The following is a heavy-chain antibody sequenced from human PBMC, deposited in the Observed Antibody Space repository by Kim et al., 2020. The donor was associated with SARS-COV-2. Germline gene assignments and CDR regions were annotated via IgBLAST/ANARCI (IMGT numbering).Heavy chain of an antibody. J-gene: IGHJ4*02. CDR1: GGSISSSSYY. Sequence: SETLSLTCTVSGGSISSSSYYWGWIRQPPGKGLEWIGSIYYSGSTYYNPSLKSRVTISVDTSKNQFSLKLSSVTAADTAVYYCARDIPVQLWLGFDYWGQGTLVTVSS. V-gene: IGHV4-39*07. CDR3: ARDIPVQLWLGFDY. CDR2: IYYSGST. D-gene: IGHD5-18*01.